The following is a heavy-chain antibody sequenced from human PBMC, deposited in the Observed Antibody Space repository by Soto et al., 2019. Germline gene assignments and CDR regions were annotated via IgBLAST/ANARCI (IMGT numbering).Heavy chain of an antibody. CDR1: GFTFSSYA. Sequence: LRLSCAASGFTFSSYAMHWVRQAPGKGLEWVAVISYDGSNKYYADSVKGRFTISRDNSKNTLYLQMNSLRAEDTAVYYCARDLLTMIVVAMGYWGQGTLVTVSS. D-gene: IGHD3-22*01. J-gene: IGHJ4*02. V-gene: IGHV3-30-3*01. CDR2: ISYDGSNK. CDR3: ARDLLTMIVVAMGY.